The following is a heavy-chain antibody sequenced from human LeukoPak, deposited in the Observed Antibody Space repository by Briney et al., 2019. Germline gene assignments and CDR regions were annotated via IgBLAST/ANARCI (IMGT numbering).Heavy chain of an antibody. CDR2: INYSGST. CDR1: GGSFSGYY. J-gene: IGHJ6*02. D-gene: IGHD3-22*01. CDR3: ARVRTYYDSSGYYYYGMDV. V-gene: IGHV4-34*01. Sequence: SETLSLTCAVYGGSFSGYYWSWIRQPPGKGLEWIGEINYSGSTKYNPSLKSRVTISVDTSKNQFSLKLSSVTAADTAVYYCARVRTYYDSSGYYYYGMDVWGQGTTVTVSS.